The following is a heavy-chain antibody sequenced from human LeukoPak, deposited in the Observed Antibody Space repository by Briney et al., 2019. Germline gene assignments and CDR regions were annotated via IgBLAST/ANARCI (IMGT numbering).Heavy chain of an antibody. CDR3: ASDETATGKLFQH. D-gene: IGHD3-9*01. Sequence: GGSLRLSCTASGFTFSSSWMHWVRQAPGKGLVWVSRIHSDGTTATYADSVKGRFTISRDNAKSTLYLQMNSLRAEDTAIYYCASDETATGKLFQHWGQGTLVTVSS. J-gene: IGHJ1*01. CDR2: IHSDGTTA. CDR1: GFTFSSSW. V-gene: IGHV3-74*01.